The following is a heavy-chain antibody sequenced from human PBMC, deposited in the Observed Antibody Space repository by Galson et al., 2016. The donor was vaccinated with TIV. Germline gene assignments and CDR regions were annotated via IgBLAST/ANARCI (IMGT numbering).Heavy chain of an antibody. CDR1: GFNFGNYD. CDR3: VRGATVTVSGGFDS. Sequence: SLRLSCAASGFNFGNYDMFWVRQVTGKTLEWVSSIGTLGDTYYPDSLKGRFTISRENATNSLYLQMDSLRAGDTAVYYCVRGATVTVSGGFDSWGQGTLVTVSS. J-gene: IGHJ4*02. D-gene: IGHD4-17*01. CDR2: IGTLGDT. V-gene: IGHV3-13*01.